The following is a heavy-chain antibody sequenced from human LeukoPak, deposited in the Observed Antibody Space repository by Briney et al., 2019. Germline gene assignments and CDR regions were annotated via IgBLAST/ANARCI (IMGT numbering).Heavy chain of an antibody. D-gene: IGHD1-1*01. CDR1: GFTFSSYW. Sequence: GGSLRLSCAASGFTFSSYWMSWGRQAPGKGLEWVANINQDGSEKYFVDSVKGRFTISRDNAKNSLYLQMNSLRAEDTAVYYCAREGAYTTSSPAGYWGQGTLVTVSS. CDR3: AREGAYTTSSPAGY. CDR2: INQDGSEK. V-gene: IGHV3-7*01. J-gene: IGHJ4*02.